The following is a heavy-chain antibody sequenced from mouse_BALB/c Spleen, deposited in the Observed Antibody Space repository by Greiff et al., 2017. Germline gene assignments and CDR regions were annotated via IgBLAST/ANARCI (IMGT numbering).Heavy chain of an antibody. J-gene: IGHJ3*01. CDR1: GFSLTGYG. D-gene: IGHD2-10*01. Sequence: VKLVESGPGLVAPSQSLSITCTVSGFSLTGYGVNWVRQPPGKGLEWLGMIWGDGSTDYNSALKSRLSISKDNSKSQVFLKMNSLQTDDTARYYCARGGPYYGNPAWFAYWGQGTLVTVSA. V-gene: IGHV2-6-7*01. CDR2: IWGDGST. CDR3: ARGGPYYGNPAWFAY.